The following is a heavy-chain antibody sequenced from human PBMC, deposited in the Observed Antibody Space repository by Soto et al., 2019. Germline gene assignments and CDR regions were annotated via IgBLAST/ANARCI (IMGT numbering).Heavy chain of an antibody. CDR1: GFTFSSYG. D-gene: IGHD1-26*01. CDR2: ISYDGSNK. J-gene: IGHJ4*02. Sequence: GGSLRLSCAASGFTFSSYGMHWVRQAPGKGLEWVAVISYDGSNKYYADSVKGRFTISRDNSKKTLYLQMNSLRAEDTAVYYCAKIPCPDGSYYWSDDWGQGTLVTVSS. CDR3: AKIPCPDGSYYWSDD. V-gene: IGHV3-30*18.